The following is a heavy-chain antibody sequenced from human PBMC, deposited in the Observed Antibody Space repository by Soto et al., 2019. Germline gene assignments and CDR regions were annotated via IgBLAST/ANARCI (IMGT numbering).Heavy chain of an antibody. Sequence: QVQVVQSGAEVKKPGASVKVSCKASGYTFTGYQMHWVRQAPGQGLEWMGWFNPNSGGTNYAQKFQGRVTMTGDTSISTAYTELNRLTSDDTAVYFCARGRTIVSPGNWGQGTLVSVSS. V-gene: IGHV1-2*02. CDR1: GYTFTGYQ. CDR2: FNPNSGGT. D-gene: IGHD2-21*01. CDR3: ARGRTIVSPGN. J-gene: IGHJ4*02.